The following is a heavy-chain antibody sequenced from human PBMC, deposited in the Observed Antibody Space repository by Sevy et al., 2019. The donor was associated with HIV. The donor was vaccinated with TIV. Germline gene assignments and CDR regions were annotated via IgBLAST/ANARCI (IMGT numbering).Heavy chain of an antibody. Sequence: GGSLRLSCSASGFTFSSYEMNWVRQAPGKGLEWVSYISKSGSTIYYGDSVKGRFTISRDNAKNSLYLQMDSLRAEDTAVDYGARDCSSANCLWGMDVWGQGTTVTVSS. J-gene: IGHJ6*02. CDR3: ARDCSSANCLWGMDV. V-gene: IGHV3-48*03. D-gene: IGHD2-2*01. CDR2: ISKSGSTI. CDR1: GFTFSSYE.